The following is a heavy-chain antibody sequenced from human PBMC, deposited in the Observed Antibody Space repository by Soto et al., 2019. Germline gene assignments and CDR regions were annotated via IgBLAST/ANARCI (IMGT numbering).Heavy chain of an antibody. CDR2: ISYDGSNI. V-gene: IGHV3-30-3*01. CDR1: GFTFSSYA. CDR3: ARVIAAAAKRPDYYYYGMDV. Sequence: QVQLVESGGGVVQPGRSLRLSCAASGFTFSSYAMHWVRQAPGKGLEWVAVISYDGSNIYYADSVKGRFTISRDNSKNTLYLQMNSLRAEDTAVYYCARVIAAAAKRPDYYYYGMDVWGQGTTVTVSS. D-gene: IGHD6-13*01. J-gene: IGHJ6*02.